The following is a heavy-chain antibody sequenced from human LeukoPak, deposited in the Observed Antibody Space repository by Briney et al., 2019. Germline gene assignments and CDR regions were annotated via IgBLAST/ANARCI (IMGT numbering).Heavy chain of an antibody. J-gene: IGHJ6*02. V-gene: IGHV1-46*01. CDR3: ARQGIVVVPAAIRYYYGMDV. D-gene: IGHD2-2*02. CDR1: GYTFTSYY. CDR2: INPSGGST. Sequence: ASVKVSCKASGYTFTSYYMHWVRQAPGQGLEGMGIINPSGGSTSYAQKFQGRVTMTRDTSTSKVYMELSSLRSEDTAVYYCARQGIVVVPAAIRYYYGMDVWGQGTTVTVSS.